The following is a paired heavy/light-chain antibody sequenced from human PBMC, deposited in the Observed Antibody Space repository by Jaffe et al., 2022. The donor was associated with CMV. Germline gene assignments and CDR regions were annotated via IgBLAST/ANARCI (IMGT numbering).Light chain of an antibody. CDR2: GAS. J-gene: IGKJ2*03. CDR3: QQYKNWPPYS. Sequence: ELVMTQSPATLSVSPGERVTLSCKTSQSVSDNLAWYQQRPGQAPRLLIYGASVRATGIPARFSGSGSGTEFTLSISSLQSDDFAVYYCQQYKNWPPYSFGQGTKLEIK. CDR1: QSVSDN. V-gene: IGKV3-15*01.
Heavy chain of an antibody. Sequence: EVQLVQSGTEVKKSGESLIISCKGSGYTFTKYWITWVRQMPGKGLEYMGSIYPIDSDTRYSPSFQGQVSISVDKSTSTAYLQWSSLKASDTAMYYCARLETQYYDDSGQNWFDPWGQGTLVTVSS. CDR2: IYPIDSDT. D-gene: IGHD3-22*01. J-gene: IGHJ5*02. CDR3: ARLETQYYDDSGQNWFDP. CDR1: GYTFTKYW. V-gene: IGHV5-51*01.